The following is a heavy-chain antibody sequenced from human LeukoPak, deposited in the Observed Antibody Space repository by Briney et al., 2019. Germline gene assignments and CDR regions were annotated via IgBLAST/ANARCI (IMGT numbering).Heavy chain of an antibody. Sequence: SETLSLTCIVSGGPISSSSYYWDWLRQAPGEGLEWIGNFYDSGNTRYNPSLKSRVTISGDTSKNQFSLKLTSVTAADTAVYYCARHTRPRYSGYENAFDIWGQGTMVTVSS. CDR1: GGPISSSSYY. J-gene: IGHJ3*02. D-gene: IGHD5-12*01. CDR3: ARHTRPRYSGYENAFDI. V-gene: IGHV4-39*01. CDR2: FYDSGNT.